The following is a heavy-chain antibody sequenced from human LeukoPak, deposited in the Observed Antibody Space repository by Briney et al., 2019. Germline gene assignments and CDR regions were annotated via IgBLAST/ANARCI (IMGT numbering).Heavy chain of an antibody. D-gene: IGHD3-10*01. J-gene: IGHJ4*02. CDR2: IKQDGGEI. V-gene: IGHV3-7*01. CDR1: GFTFSRYW. CDR3: ARETLLDW. Sequence: GGSLRLSCAASGFTFSRYWMSWIRQVPRKGLEWVANIKQDGGEIYYVDSVKGRFTISRDNAKNSLYLQMNSLRAEDTAVYYCARETLLDWWGQGTLVTVSS.